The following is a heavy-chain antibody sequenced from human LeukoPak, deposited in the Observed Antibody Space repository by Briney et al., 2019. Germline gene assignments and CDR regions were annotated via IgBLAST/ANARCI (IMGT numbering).Heavy chain of an antibody. V-gene: IGHV4-59*01. J-gene: IGHJ6*03. CDR2: IYYSGST. Sequence: PSGTLSLTCAVYGGFFSGYYWSWIRQPPAKGLEWIGYIYYSGSTNYNPSLKSRVTISVDPSKNQFPLKLSSVAAADTAVYYCARTTEGGYTYDYFYYYYMDVWGKGTTVTISS. CDR3: ARTTEGGYTYDYFYYYYMDV. CDR1: GGFFSGYY. D-gene: IGHD5-18*01.